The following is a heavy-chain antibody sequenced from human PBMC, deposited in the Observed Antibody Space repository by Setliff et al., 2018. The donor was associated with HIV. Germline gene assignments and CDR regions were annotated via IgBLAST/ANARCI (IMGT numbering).Heavy chain of an antibody. V-gene: IGHV3-33*03. CDR1: EFTFSSYA. J-gene: IGHJ4*02. D-gene: IGHD4-17*01. Sequence: PGGSLRLSCAASEFTFSSYAMHWVRQGSGKGLEWVAAIWYDGRSQYYTDSVKGRFTISRDNSKNTVFLQMNSLRVDDTAVYYCAKDNSEHWPTGRLDYWGQGTLVTVSS. CDR3: AKDNSEHWPTGRLDY. CDR2: IWYDGRSQ.